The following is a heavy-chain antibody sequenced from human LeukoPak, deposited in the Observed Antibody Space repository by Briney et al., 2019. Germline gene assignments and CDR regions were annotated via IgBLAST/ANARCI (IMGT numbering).Heavy chain of an antibody. V-gene: IGHV3-15*01. J-gene: IGHJ4*02. CDR2: IKSKKDGETI. CDR3: GLGSGKTDFDY. CDR1: GFTFTDAW. D-gene: IGHD3-10*01. Sequence: GGSLRLSCVVSGFTFTDAWMSWVRQTPGKPLEWVGRIKSKKDGETIDYAAPVKGRFTISRDDSKNTVYLQMNSLKSEDTAVYYCGLGSGKTDFDYWGQGTLVTVSS.